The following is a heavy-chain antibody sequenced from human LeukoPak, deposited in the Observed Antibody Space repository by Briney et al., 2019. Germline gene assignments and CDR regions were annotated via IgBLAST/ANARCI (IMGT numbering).Heavy chain of an antibody. CDR3: ARVAPDYGDYPEYYYYMDV. J-gene: IGHJ6*03. V-gene: IGHV1-18*01. Sequence: GASVKVSCKASGYTFTSYGISWVRQAPGQGLEWMGWISAYNGNTNYGQKLQGRVTMTTDTSTSTAYMELRSLRSDDTAVYYCARVAPDYGDYPEYYYYMDVWGKGTTVTVSS. CDR1: GYTFTSYG. D-gene: IGHD4-17*01. CDR2: ISAYNGNT.